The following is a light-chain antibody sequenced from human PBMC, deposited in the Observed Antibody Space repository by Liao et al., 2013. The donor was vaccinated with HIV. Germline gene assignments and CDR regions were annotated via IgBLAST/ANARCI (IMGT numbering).Light chain of an antibody. CDR1: NIGGES. CDR3: QVWDSSSDHVV. V-gene: IGLV3-21*02. Sequence: SYVLTQPPSVSVAPGHTARITCAGDNIGGESVHWYQQKSGQAPVLVIFHETDRPSGISDRFSGSTSENTATLTISRAEAGDEADFYCQVWDSSSDHVVFGGGTKLTVV. CDR2: HET. J-gene: IGLJ2*01.